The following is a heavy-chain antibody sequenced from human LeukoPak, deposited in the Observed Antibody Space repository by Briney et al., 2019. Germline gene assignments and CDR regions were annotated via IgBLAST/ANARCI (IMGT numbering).Heavy chain of an antibody. CDR3: AHRGYGDYPSSKWFDP. V-gene: IGHV2-5*01. Sequence: SGPTLVKPTQTLTLTCTFSGFSLSTGGAGVGWIRQPPGKALEWLAVIYWNDDKRYSPSLKNRLTITKGTSKNQVVLTMTNMDPVDTATYYCAHRGYGDYPSSKWFDPWGQGTLVIVSS. CDR2: IYWNDDK. D-gene: IGHD4-17*01. CDR1: GFSLSTGGAG. J-gene: IGHJ5*02.